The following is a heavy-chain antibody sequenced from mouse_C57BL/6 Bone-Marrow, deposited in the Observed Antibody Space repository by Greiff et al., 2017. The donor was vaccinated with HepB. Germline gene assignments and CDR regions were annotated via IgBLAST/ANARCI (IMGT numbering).Heavy chain of an antibody. V-gene: IGHV14-2*01. CDR1: GFNIKDYY. D-gene: IGHD2-12*01. CDR2: IDPEDGET. J-gene: IGHJ3*01. CDR3: ASDDASFAY. Sequence: VQLKQSGAELVKPGASVKLSCTASGFNIKDYYMHWVKQRTEQGLEWIGRIDPEDGETKYAPKFQGQATITADTSSNKAYLLLSRLTSEDTAVYYCASDDASFAYWGQGTLVTVSA.